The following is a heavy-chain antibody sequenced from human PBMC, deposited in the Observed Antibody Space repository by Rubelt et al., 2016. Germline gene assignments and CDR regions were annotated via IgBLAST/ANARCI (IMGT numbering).Heavy chain of an antibody. CDR1: GDSFNSYG. CDR2: IKTTTGDP. Sequence: QVQLVQSGSELRAPGASVRISCKASGDSFNSYGLSWVRQAPGHGLEWMGWIKTTTGDPTYAQDFTGRFAFSWDTSINTAFLQINNLNTADTAVYYCASLLDGSNWYFDVWGRGTLVTVSS. V-gene: IGHV7-4-1*02. D-gene: IGHD3-10*01. J-gene: IGHJ2*01. CDR3: ASLLDGSNWYFDV.